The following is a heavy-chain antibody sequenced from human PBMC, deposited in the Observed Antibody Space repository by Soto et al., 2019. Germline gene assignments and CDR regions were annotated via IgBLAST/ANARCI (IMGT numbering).Heavy chain of an antibody. J-gene: IGHJ4*02. CDR3: ARGSLDSGDSSGYYLRPLPY. V-gene: IGHV4-34*01. CDR1: GGSFSGYY. CDR2: INHSGST. D-gene: IGHD3-22*01. Sequence: QVQLQQWGAGLLKPSETLSLTCAVYGGSFSGYYWSWIRQPPGKGLEWIGEINHSGSTNYNPSLKSRVTISVDTSKNQSSLKLSSVTAADTAVYYCARGSLDSGDSSGYYLRPLPYWGQGTLVTVSS.